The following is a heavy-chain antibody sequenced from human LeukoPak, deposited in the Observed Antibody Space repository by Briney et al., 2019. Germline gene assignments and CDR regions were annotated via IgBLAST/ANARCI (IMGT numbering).Heavy chain of an antibody. J-gene: IGHJ4*02. D-gene: IGHD4-17*01. CDR3: ASSLRSWELWYYSDY. V-gene: IGHV3-30-3*01. CDR1: GFTFSSYA. CDR2: ISYDGSNK. Sequence: PGRSLRLSCAASGFTFSSYAMHWVRQAPGKGLEWVAVISYDGSNKYYADSVKGRFTISRDKSKNMLYLQMNSLRAEDTAVYYCASSLRSWELWYYSDYWGQGTLVIVSS.